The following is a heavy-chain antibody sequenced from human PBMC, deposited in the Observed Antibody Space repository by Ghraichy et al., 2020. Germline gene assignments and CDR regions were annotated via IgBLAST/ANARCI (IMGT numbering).Heavy chain of an antibody. CDR1: GFTLSGYS. V-gene: IGHV3-48*01. CDR3: ARGSRVVRYYYYDGMDV. Sequence: GGALRLSCVGSGFTLSGYSMNWVRQAPGKGLEWVSYITSSSRFISYADSVKGRFTVSRDNAQNSLYLQMKSLRGEDTAVYYCARGSRVVRYYYYDGMDVWGQGTTVTVSS. D-gene: IGHD2-21*01. J-gene: IGHJ6*02. CDR2: ITSSSRFI.